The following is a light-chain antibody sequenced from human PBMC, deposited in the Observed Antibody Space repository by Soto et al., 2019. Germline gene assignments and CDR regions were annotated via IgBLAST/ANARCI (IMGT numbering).Light chain of an antibody. Sequence: DIQMTQSPSSLSASVGDRVTITCRSSQRISTYLNWYQQKPGEAPKLLIFVASNLRSGVPSRFSRSGSGTDFTLTISSLQPEDFATYYCQQSYYTPLLTFGGGTKVDIK. V-gene: IGKV1-39*01. CDR2: VAS. J-gene: IGKJ4*01. CDR1: QRISTY. CDR3: QQSYYTPLLT.